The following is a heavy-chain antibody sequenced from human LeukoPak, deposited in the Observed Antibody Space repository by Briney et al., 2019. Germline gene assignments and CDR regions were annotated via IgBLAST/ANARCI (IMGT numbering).Heavy chain of an antibody. Sequence: ASVKVSCKASGGTFSSYAISWVRQAPGQGLEWMGGIIPIFGTANYAQKFQGRVTITADESTSTAYMELSSLRSEDTAAYYCARFRAAAGLLDYWGQGTLVTVSS. J-gene: IGHJ4*02. CDR2: IIPIFGTA. D-gene: IGHD6-13*01. V-gene: IGHV1-69*01. CDR1: GGTFSSYA. CDR3: ARFRAAAGLLDY.